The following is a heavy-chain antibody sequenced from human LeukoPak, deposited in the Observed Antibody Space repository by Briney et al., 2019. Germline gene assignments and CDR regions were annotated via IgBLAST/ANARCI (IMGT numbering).Heavy chain of an antibody. CDR2: ISYDGSNK. CDR3: ASPPGPLLRYFDWLLDY. Sequence: GGSLRLSCAASGFTFSSYAMHWVRQAPGKGLEWVAVISYDGSNKYYADSVKGRFTISRDNSKNTLYLQMNSLRAEDTAVYYCASPPGPLLRYFDWLLDYWGQGTLVTVSS. CDR1: GFTFSSYA. J-gene: IGHJ4*02. V-gene: IGHV3-30-3*01. D-gene: IGHD3-9*01.